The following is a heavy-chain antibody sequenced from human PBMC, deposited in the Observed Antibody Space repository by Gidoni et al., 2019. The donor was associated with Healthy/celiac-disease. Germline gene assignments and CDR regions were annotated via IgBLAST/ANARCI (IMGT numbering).Heavy chain of an antibody. D-gene: IGHD2-2*01. Sequence: QVQLVESGGGVVQPGRSLRLSCAASGFTFSSYGMHWVRQAPGKGLEWVAVIWYDGSNKYYADSVKGRFTISRDNSKNTLYLQMNSLRAEDTAVYYCARDRGYCSSTSCYAGGFDYWGQGTLVTVSS. CDR3: ARDRGYCSSTSCYAGGFDY. J-gene: IGHJ4*02. CDR1: GFTFSSYG. V-gene: IGHV3-33*01. CDR2: IWYDGSNK.